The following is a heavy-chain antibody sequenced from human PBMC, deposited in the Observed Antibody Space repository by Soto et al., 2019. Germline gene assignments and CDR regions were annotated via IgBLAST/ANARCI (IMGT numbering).Heavy chain of an antibody. Sequence: SETLSLTCSVPGGSISTVGHYWTWIRQPPGKGLEWIGSIYHTGSTYYSKSLRSRLTMSVDTSKSQFSLRLSSVTAADTAVYYCARATGTLRSRNCDYWGQGSLVTVSS. V-gene: IGHV4-31*03. J-gene: IGHJ4*02. CDR1: GGSISTVGHY. D-gene: IGHD1-1*01. CDR2: IYHTGST. CDR3: ARATGTLRSRNCDY.